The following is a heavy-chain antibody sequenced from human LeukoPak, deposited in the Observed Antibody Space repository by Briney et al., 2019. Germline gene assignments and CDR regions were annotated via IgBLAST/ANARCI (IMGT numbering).Heavy chain of an antibody. CDR2: TYFSGST. CDR1: GGSISSYY. CDR3: ARFRLRGGSLDFDY. J-gene: IGHJ4*02. D-gene: IGHD1-26*01. V-gene: IGHV4-59*01. Sequence: PSETLSLTCTVSGGSISSYYWSWIRQPPGKGLEWIGYTYFSGSTTYNPSLKSRVTISVDTSKNQFSLKLSSVTAADTAVYFCARFRLRGGSLDFDYWGQGTLVTVSS.